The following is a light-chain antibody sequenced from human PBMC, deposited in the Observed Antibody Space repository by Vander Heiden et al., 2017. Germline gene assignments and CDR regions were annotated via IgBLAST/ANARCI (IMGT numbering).Light chain of an antibody. CDR3: QREDDLPRT. J-gene: IGKJ1*01. CDR2: ATT. Sequence: DIQVTQSPCSLSASQGDRVTITCQATQDITNYISCLQQTPGKAPQLLIYATTNAERGVPSRFSGSASASDFPFSISKVPPEDIANYYCQREDDLPRTFGQGTKVEIK. CDR1: QDITNY. V-gene: IGKV1-33*01.